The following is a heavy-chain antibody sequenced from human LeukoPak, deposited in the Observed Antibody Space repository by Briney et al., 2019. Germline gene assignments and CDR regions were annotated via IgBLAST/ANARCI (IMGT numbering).Heavy chain of an antibody. CDR3: ARGTYYYDSSGYYYGYYFDY. CDR1: GYTFTSYA. CDR2: INAGNGNT. J-gene: IGHJ4*02. V-gene: IGHV1-3*03. Sequence: ASVKVSCNASGYTFTSYAMHWVRQAPGQRLEWMGWINAGNGNTKYSQEFQGRVTITRDTSASTAYMELSSLRSEDMAVYYCARGTYYYDSSGYYYGYYFDYWGQGTLVTVSS. D-gene: IGHD3-22*01.